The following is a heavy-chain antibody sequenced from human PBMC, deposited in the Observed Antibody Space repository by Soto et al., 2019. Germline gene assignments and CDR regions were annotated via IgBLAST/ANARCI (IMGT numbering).Heavy chain of an antibody. CDR2: VIPFSGTA. CDR1: GGSLSSYG. J-gene: IGHJ6*02. V-gene: IGHV1-69*01. CDR3: ARESMNAIFGVVLSYGMDV. Sequence: QVQLVQSGAEVRKPGSSVKVSCKASGGSLSSYGISWVRQAPGQGLEWVGGVIPFSGTANYAQTLQDRVTIIADESTSTAYMELSGLRSEDTALYFCARESMNAIFGVVLSYGMDVWGQGTTVIVSS. D-gene: IGHD3-3*01.